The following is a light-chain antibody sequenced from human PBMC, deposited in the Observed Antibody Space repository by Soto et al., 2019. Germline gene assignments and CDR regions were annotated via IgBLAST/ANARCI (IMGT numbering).Light chain of an antibody. CDR3: SSYTSTTTPYV. CDR1: SSDVGGYNY. J-gene: IGLJ1*01. CDR2: EVS. V-gene: IGLV2-14*01. Sequence: QSVLTQPSSLSVSPGQSITISFTGTSSDVGGYNYVSCHQQHPGKAPKLMIYEVSDRPSGVSNRFSGSKSGNTASLTISGLQAEDEADYYCSSYTSTTTPYVFGTGTKVTV.